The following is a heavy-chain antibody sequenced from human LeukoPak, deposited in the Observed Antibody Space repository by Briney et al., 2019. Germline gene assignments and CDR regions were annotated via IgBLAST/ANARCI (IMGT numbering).Heavy chain of an antibody. CDR1: GFTFRTFG. V-gene: IGHV3-33*01. CDR2: IWYDGINK. D-gene: IGHD1-26*01. Sequence: GGSLRLSCAASGFTFRTFGMHWVRQAPGKGLEWVAIIWYDGINKYCADSVKGRFTISRDNAKNSLYLQMNSLRDEDTAVYYCVRDGTWYDYWGQGTLVTVSS. CDR3: VRDGTWYDY. J-gene: IGHJ4*02.